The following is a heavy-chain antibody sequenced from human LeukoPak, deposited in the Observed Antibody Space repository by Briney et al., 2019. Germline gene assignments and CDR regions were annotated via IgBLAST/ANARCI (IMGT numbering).Heavy chain of an antibody. J-gene: IGHJ4*02. V-gene: IGHV3-23*01. Sequence: GGSLRLSCAASGFTISRYAMTWVRQAPGKGPEWVSSTDPSASGTYYADSVKGRFTISRANSENTLHLQMNRLRAEATAVYYCAKGEVYGGRCDSVRPDYFENWGQGNLVTVSS. D-gene: IGHD2-15*01. CDR1: GFTISRYA. CDR2: TDPSASGT. CDR3: AKGEVYGGRCDSVRPDYFEN.